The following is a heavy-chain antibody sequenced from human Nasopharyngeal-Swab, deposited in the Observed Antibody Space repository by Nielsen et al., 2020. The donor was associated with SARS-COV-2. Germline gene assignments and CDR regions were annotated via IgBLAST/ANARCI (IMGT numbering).Heavy chain of an antibody. D-gene: IGHD4-17*01. CDR3: ARDMLYGDGGMDV. Sequence: GESLKISCAASGFTFSSYAMHWVRQAPGKGLEWVAVISYDGSNKYYADSVKGRFTISRDNSKNTLYLQMNSLRAEDTAVYYCARDMLYGDGGMDVWGQGTTVTVSS. V-gene: IGHV3-30-3*01. J-gene: IGHJ6*02. CDR1: GFTFSSYA. CDR2: ISYDGSNK.